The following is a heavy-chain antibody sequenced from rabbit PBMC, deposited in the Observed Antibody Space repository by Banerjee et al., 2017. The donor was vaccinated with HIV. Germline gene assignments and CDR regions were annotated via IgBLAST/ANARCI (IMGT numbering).Heavy chain of an antibody. D-gene: IGHD2-1*01. V-gene: IGHV1S45*01. CDR2: INTSSGNT. J-gene: IGHJ4*01. CDR3: AREESDGGGHLKL. Sequence: QEQLVESGGGLVQPEGSLTLTCKASGSDISSNAMCWVRQAPGKGLEWIACINTSSGNTVYASWAKGRFTISKTSSTTVTLQMTSLTAADTATYFCAREESDGGGHLKLWGPGTLVTVS. CDR1: GSDISSNA.